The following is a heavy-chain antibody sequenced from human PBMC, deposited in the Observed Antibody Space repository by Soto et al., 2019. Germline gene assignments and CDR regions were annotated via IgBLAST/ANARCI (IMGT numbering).Heavy chain of an antibody. Sequence: ASVKVSCKASGYTFTSYGISWVRQAPGQGLEWMGWINPNSGGTNYAQKFQGRVTMTRDTSISTAYMELSRLRSDDTAVYYCARDEDSSGYPSQSDYWGQGTLVTVSS. CDR3: ARDEDSSGYPSQSDY. V-gene: IGHV1-2*02. CDR1: GYTFTSYG. D-gene: IGHD3-22*01. CDR2: INPNSGGT. J-gene: IGHJ4*02.